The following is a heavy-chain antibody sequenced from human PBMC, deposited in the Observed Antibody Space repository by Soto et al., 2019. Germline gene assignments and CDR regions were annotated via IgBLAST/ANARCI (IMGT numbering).Heavy chain of an antibody. Sequence: EVHLVESGGGLVQTGGSLRLSCAIFESTVSRDWMNWVRQAPGKGLEWVAHINQEGSEKYYVYSVKGRFTISRDNAKHSLYLQMTSLSPADTAMYYCSGGVGDAFWGKGTLVTVSS. CDR1: ESTVSRDW. D-gene: IGHD1-26*01. CDR2: INQEGSEK. CDR3: SGGVGDAF. V-gene: IGHV3-7*04. J-gene: IGHJ4*02.